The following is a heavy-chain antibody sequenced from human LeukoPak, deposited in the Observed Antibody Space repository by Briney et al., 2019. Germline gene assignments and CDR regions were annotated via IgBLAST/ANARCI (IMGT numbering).Heavy chain of an antibody. J-gene: IGHJ4*02. CDR1: GYTFTSYG. CDR2: INPNSGGT. Sequence: ASVKVSCKASGYTFTSYGISWVRQVPGQGLEWMGWINPNSGGTNYAQKFQGRVTMTRDTSISTAYMELSRLRSDDTAVYYCARDQLGRWEPTTPSYWGQGTLVTVSS. CDR3: ARDQLGRWEPTTPSY. V-gene: IGHV1-2*02. D-gene: IGHD1-26*01.